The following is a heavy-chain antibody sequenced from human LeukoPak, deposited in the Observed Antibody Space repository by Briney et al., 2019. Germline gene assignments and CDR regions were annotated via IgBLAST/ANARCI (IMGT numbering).Heavy chain of an antibody. V-gene: IGHV3-23*01. CDR3: EKVLTTYYYDSSCYP. CDR2: IRGSGDRT. CDR1: GFTFSGYA. J-gene: IGHJ4*02. Sequence: GGSLRLSCAASGFTFSGYARSWVRQAPGKGLEWVSAIRGSGDRTYYADSVKGRFTISRDNSKNTLYLQMNSLRAEDTAIYYCEKVLTTYYYDSSCYPWGQGTLVTVSS. D-gene: IGHD3-22*01.